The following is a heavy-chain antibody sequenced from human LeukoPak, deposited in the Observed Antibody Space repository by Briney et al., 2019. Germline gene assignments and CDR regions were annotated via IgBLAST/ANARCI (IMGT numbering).Heavy chain of an antibody. CDR1: GFSLSSHW. J-gene: IGHJ6*02. CDR3: ARNNGMDV. CDR2: VNRDGSET. V-gene: IGHV3-7*03. Sequence: GGSLRLSCAASGFSLSSHWMTWVRQVPGRGPEWVANVNRDGSETYYLDSVKGRFTISKDNAKNSLYLQMNSLRAEDTALYHCARNNGMDVWGQGTTVIVSS.